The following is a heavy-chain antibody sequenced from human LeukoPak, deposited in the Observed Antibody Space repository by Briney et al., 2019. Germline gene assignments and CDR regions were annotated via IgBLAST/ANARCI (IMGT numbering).Heavy chain of an antibody. CDR3: AGEDYFDSSGYASWRFDI. D-gene: IGHD3-22*01. CDR1: GGSISNRNYH. Sequence: SETLSLTCTVSGGSISNRNYHWGWIRQPPGKGLEWIGSICSSGSAYYNPSLKSRVTTSIDTSKNQFSLKLTSVTTADTAVYYCAGEDYFDSSGYASWRFDIWGQGTMVIVSS. CDR2: ICSSGSA. J-gene: IGHJ3*02. V-gene: IGHV4-39*02.